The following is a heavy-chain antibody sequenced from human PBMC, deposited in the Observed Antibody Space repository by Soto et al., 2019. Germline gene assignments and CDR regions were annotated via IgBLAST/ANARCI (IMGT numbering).Heavy chain of an antibody. D-gene: IGHD4-4*01. CDR1: GFTFGDYA. CDR3: AKDLSDYSLYDYYDMDV. V-gene: IGHV3-9*01. J-gene: IGHJ6*02. Sequence: EVQLVESGGGLVQPGRYLRLSCAASGFTFGDYAMHWVRQAQGKGLEWFSGISWNSGSIDYADYVKGRFTTSRDNAKNSLYLQMNSMRAEDTALYYCAKDLSDYSLYDYYDMDVWGQGTKVTVSS. CDR2: ISWNSGSI.